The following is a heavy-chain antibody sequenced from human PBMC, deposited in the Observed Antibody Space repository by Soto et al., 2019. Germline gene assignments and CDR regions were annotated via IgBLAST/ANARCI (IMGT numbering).Heavy chain of an antibody. CDR2: IYYSGST. V-gene: IGHV4-31*03. CDR1: GGSISSGGYY. J-gene: IGHJ3*02. CDR3: ARDKWAQDAFDI. Sequence: SETLSLTCTVSGGSISSGGYYWSWIRQHPGKGLEWIGYIYYSGSTYYNPSLKSRVTISVDTSKNQFSLKLSSVTAADTAVYYCARDKWAQDAFDIRGQGTMVTVSS. D-gene: IGHD2-8*01.